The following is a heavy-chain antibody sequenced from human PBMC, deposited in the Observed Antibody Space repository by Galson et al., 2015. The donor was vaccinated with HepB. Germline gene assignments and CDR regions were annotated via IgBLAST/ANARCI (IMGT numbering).Heavy chain of an antibody. D-gene: IGHD6-13*01. CDR2: ISYDGSYQ. V-gene: IGHV3-30*19. Sequence: SLRLSCAASGFTFSNYGMYWVRQAPGKGLEWMAVISYDGSYQYYADSVKGRFTISRDNSKNTLYLQMNSLGGEDTAVYFCAREVTLISSWYYYGMDVWGHGTTVIVSS. J-gene: IGHJ6*02. CDR1: GFTFSNYG. CDR3: AREVTLISSWYYYGMDV.